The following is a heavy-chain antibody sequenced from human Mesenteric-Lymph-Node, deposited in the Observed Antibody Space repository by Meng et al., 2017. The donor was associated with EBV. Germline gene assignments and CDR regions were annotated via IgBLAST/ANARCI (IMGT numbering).Heavy chain of an antibody. Sequence: QVQPREWGAGLFKPPGTLSPTCAVYGGSFNDYSWTWIRQPPGKGLEWIGEIDHSGSNNYNPSLKSRVTMAVDTSKNQFSLKLASVTAADTAVYYCARVDYTKSLPFDYWAGEPWSPSPQ. CDR1: GGSFNDYS. CDR2: IDHSGSN. J-gene: IGHJ4*02. D-gene: IGHD2-2*02. CDR3: ARVDYTKSLPFDY. V-gene: IGHV4-34*01.